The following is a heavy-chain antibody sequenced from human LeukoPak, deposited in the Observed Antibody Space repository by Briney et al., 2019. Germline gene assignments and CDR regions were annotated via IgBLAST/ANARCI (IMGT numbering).Heavy chain of an antibody. V-gene: IGHV1-2*02. J-gene: IGHJ3*02. D-gene: IGHD1-14*01. Sequence: ASLTDSFKASGYTFTHFYIHWVRQAPGQGLEWLGWIDPNNGDTDYAQKFQGRVTMPRDTSMDTAYMQVTGLRYDDTAVYYCAANVETGRGDFDIWGQGTLVTVSS. CDR1: GYTFTHFY. CDR2: IDPNNGDT. CDR3: AANVETGRGDFDI.